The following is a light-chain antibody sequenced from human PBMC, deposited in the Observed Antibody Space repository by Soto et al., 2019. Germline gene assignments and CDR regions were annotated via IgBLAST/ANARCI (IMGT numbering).Light chain of an antibody. Sequence: DIQMTQSPSSVSASVGDRVTITCRASQGITKWLAWYQKKPGRAPNLLIYAASLLQPGVPSRFSGSGSGTDFDLTISSPQPEEFATYYCQQAHSFPITFGQGTRR. V-gene: IGKV1-12*01. CDR2: AAS. J-gene: IGKJ5*01. CDR1: QGITKW. CDR3: QQAHSFPIT.